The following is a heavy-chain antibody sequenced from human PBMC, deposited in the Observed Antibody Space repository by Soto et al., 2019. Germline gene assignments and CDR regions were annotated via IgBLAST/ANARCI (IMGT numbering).Heavy chain of an antibody. V-gene: IGHV3-7*01. CDR3: ARGWYSNSWKEDWYFDF. Sequence: EVQLVESGGGLVQPGGSLRLSCAASGFTFSSDWMTWVRQAPGKGLEWVANIKQAGSETYDVESVKGRFTISRENAKNTMYLQMNSLIAQETAVYYCARGWYSNSWKEDWYFDFGGRGTLVTVSS. D-gene: IGHD6-13*01. CDR1: GFTFSSDW. CDR2: IKQAGSET. J-gene: IGHJ2*01.